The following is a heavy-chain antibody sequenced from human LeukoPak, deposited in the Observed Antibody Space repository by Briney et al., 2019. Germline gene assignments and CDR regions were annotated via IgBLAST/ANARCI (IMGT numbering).Heavy chain of an antibody. CDR1: EFTFSSSV. CDR3: ARETGNYYFEF. V-gene: IGHV3-30*03. Sequence: GGSLRLSCAASEFTFSSSVMHWVRQAPGKGLEWVAAISYDGRDKYFADSVKGRFTISRDNSKNTVDLQVNGLRAEDTAVYYCARETGNYYFEFWGQGTLVTVSS. D-gene: IGHD1-7*01. CDR2: ISYDGRDK. J-gene: IGHJ4*02.